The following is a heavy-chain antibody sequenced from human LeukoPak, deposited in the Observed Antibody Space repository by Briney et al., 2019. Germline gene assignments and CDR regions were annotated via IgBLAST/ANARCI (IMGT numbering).Heavy chain of an antibody. Sequence: ASVKVSCKASGYTFTSYGISWVRQAPGQGLEWMGWISAYNGNTNYAQKLQGRVTMTTDTSTSTAYMELRSLRSDDTAVYYCARVLSGGDIVVVVAAIDYWGQGTLVTVPS. CDR2: ISAYNGNT. D-gene: IGHD2-15*01. CDR1: GYTFTSYG. J-gene: IGHJ4*02. V-gene: IGHV1-18*01. CDR3: ARVLSGGDIVVVVAAIDY.